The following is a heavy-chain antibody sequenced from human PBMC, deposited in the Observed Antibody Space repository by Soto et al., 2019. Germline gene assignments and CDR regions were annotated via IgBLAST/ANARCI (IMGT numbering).Heavy chain of an antibody. CDR1: GYSFTSYW. CDR2: IDPSDSYT. D-gene: IGHD2-15*01. J-gene: IGHJ6*02. Sequence: LGESLKISCKGSGYSFTSYWISWVRQMPGKGLEWMGRIDPSDSYTNYSPSFQGHVTISADKSISTAYLQWSSLKASDTAMYYCAMTNGVAATAAYYYGMDVWGQGTTVTVSS. V-gene: IGHV5-10-1*01. CDR3: AMTNGVAATAAYYYGMDV.